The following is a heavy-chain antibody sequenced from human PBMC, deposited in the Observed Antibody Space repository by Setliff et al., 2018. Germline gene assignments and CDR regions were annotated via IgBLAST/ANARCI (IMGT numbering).Heavy chain of an antibody. D-gene: IGHD3-10*01. V-gene: IGHV7-4-1*02. Sequence: GASVKVSCKASGYTFTNYAMTWMRQAPGQGLEYMGWINTNTGNPIYAQAFTGRFVFSLDTSVSTAYLQISSLKSEDTAVYYCARGRRFGTIVYKGDYYMDVWGKGTTVTVSS. CDR2: INTNTGNP. J-gene: IGHJ6*03. CDR3: ARGRRFGTIVYKGDYYMDV. CDR1: GYTFTNYA.